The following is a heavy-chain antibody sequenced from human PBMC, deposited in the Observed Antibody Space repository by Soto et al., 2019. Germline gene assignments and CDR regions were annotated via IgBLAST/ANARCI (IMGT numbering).Heavy chain of an antibody. J-gene: IGHJ4*02. D-gene: IGHD6-19*01. CDR3: ARTRGWYRSGGFDY. V-gene: IGHV4-59*08. CDR1: GGSISSYY. CDR2: IYYSGST. Sequence: ETLSLTCTVSGGSISSYYWSWIRQPPGKGLEWIGYIYYSGSTNYNPSLKSRVTISVDTSKNQFSLKLSSVTAADTAVYYCARTRGWYRSGGFDYWGQGTLVTVSS.